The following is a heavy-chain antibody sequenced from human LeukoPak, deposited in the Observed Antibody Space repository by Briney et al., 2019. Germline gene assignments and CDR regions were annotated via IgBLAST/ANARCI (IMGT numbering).Heavy chain of an antibody. CDR1: GFTFSSYA. V-gene: IGHV3-64*01. J-gene: IGHJ5*02. CDR2: ISSNGGST. D-gene: IGHD4-17*01. CDR3: ARGRTTVTTFSVPWFDP. Sequence: GGSLRLSCAASGFTFSSYAMHWVRQAPGKGLEYVSAISSNGGSTYYANSVKGRITISRDNSKNTLYLQMGSLRAEDMAVYYCARGRTTVTTFSVPWFDPWGQGTLVTVSS.